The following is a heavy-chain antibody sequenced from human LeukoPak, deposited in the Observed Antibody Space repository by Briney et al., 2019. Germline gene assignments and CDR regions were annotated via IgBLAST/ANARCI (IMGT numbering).Heavy chain of an antibody. V-gene: IGHV4-59*01. CDR1: GGSISGYY. J-gene: IGHJ4*02. CDR3: ARVGGYSYGYLDY. Sequence: SETLSLTCTVSGGSISGYYWSWIRQPPGKGLEWIGYIYYSGSTNYNPSLKSRVTMSVDTSKNQFSLKLSSVTAADTAVYYCARVGGYSYGYLDYWGQGTLVTVSS. D-gene: IGHD5-18*01. CDR2: IYYSGST.